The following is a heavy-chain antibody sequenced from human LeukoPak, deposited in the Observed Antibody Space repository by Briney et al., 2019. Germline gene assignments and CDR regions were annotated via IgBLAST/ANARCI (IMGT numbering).Heavy chain of an antibody. D-gene: IGHD6-19*01. CDR3: ARLKSAVARDAFDI. CDR2: IYPGDSDT. CDR1: GYTFTNYW. V-gene: IGHV5-51*01. J-gene: IGHJ3*02. Sequence: PGESLKISCKGSGYTFTNYWIAWVRQMPGKGLEWMGIIYPGDSDTRYSPSFQDQVTISADKSVNTAYLQWSSLKASDTAMYYCARLKSAVARDAFDIWAQGTMVTVSS.